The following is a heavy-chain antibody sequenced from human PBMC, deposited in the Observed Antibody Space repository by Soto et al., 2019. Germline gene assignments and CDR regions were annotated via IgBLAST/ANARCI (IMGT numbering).Heavy chain of an antibody. Sequence: QVQLVESAGGVVQPGRSLRLSCAASGFTFSNYAMHWVRQAPGKGLEWVAVISYDGNNIYYGDSVKGRFTISRDNSKNTLYVQMNSLRPEDTAVYYCAKDQAELALWADSRGQGTPVTVSS. CDR2: ISYDGNNI. J-gene: IGHJ4*02. CDR3: AKDQAELALWADS. V-gene: IGHV3-30*18. D-gene: IGHD1-7*01. CDR1: GFTFSNYA.